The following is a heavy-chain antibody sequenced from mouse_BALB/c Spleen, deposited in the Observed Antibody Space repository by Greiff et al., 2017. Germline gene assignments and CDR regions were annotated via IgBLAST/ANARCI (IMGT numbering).Heavy chain of an antibody. CDR1: GYSFTSYW. D-gene: IGHD2-1*01. CDR2: IDPSDSET. V-gene: IGHV1S126*01. Sequence: QVQLKESGPQLVRPGASVKISCKASGYSFTSYWMHWVKQRPGQGLEWIGMIDPSDSETRLNQKFKDKATLTVDKSSSTAYMQLSSPTSEDSAVYYCASPYGNYPRAMDYWGQGTSVTVSS. J-gene: IGHJ4*01. CDR3: ASPYGNYPRAMDY.